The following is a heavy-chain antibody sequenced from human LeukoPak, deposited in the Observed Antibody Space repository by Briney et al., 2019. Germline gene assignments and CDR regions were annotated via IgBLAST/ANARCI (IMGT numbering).Heavy chain of an antibody. V-gene: IGHV4-34*01. CDR3: ARDGTGDRYYYYYGMDV. CDR1: GGSFSGYY. D-gene: IGHD7-27*01. CDR2: INHSGST. Sequence: SETLSLTCAVYGGSFSGYYWSWIRQPPGKGLEWMGEINHSGSTNYNPSLKSRVTISVDTSKNQFSLKLSSVTAADTAVYYCARDGTGDRYYYYYGMDVWGQGTTVTVSS. J-gene: IGHJ6*02.